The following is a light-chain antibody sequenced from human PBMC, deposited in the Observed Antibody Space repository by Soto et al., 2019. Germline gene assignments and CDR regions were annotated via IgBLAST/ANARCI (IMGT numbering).Light chain of an antibody. CDR1: QGIRND. Sequence: AIQLTQSPSSLSASVGGTVTLACRASQGIRNDLGWYQQKPGKAPKLIIYDASSLQSGVPSRFSGSGFGTDCTLTISSLQPEDSAIYYCQQADTFPITLGQGTRLEIK. CDR3: QQADTFPIT. CDR2: DAS. V-gene: IGKV1-6*01. J-gene: IGKJ5*01.